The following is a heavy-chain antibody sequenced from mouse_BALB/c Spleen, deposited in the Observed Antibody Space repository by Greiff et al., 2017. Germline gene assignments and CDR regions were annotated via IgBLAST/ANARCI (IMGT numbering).Heavy chain of an antibody. J-gene: IGHJ2*01. CDR1: GYTFTSYT. CDR2: INPSSGYT. V-gene: IGHV1-4*01. Sequence: LQESGAELARPGASVKMSCKASGYTFTSYTMHWVKQRPGQGLEWIGYINPSSGYTNYNQKFKDKATLTADKSSSTAYMQLSSLTSEDSAVYYCARWITTGRGGLDYWGQGTTLTVSS. D-gene: IGHD2-4*01. CDR3: ARWITTGRGGLDY.